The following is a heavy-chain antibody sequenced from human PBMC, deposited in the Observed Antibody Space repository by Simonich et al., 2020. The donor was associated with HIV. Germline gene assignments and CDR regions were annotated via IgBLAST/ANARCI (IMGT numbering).Heavy chain of an antibody. V-gene: IGHV4-34*01. J-gene: IGHJ4*02. CDR3: ARRHPTTVTTPYFDY. D-gene: IGHD4-17*01. CDR1: GGSFSGYY. CDR2: INHRGTT. Sequence: QVQLQQWGAGLLKPSETLSLTCAVYGGSFSGYYWCWIRQPPGKGLEWIGEINHRGTTNYNPSLKSRVTISVDTSKNQFSLKLSSVTAADTAVYYCARRHPTTVTTPYFDYWGQGTLVTVSS.